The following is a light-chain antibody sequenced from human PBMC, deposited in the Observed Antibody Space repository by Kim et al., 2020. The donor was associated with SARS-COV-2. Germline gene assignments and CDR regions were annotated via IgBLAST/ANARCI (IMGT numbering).Light chain of an antibody. CDR1: TNSVGNKG. V-gene: IGLV10-54*04. CDR3: SAWDSSLNVWV. Sequence: QTPTRPCTGNTNSVGNKGAAWLQQHQGHPPKLLSDRNNNRPSGISERFSASRSGDTASLTITGLQPEDETDYYCSAWDSSLNVWVFGGGTQLTVL. CDR2: RNN. J-gene: IGLJ3*02.